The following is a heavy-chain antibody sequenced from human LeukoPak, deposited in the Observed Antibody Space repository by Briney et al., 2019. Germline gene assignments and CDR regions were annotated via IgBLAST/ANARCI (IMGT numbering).Heavy chain of an antibody. CDR1: GGSISRPGFF. V-gene: IGHV4-39*01. J-gene: IGHJ4*02. CDR3: ARHIIIGGTEYHFDV. CDR2: VYHSGTS. Sequence: SETLSLICSVSGGSISRPGFFWGWIRQLPGKGLEWFGSVYHSGTSYYKPPIHSRVTMSVDTSKSQIYLELRSATAPASAVYYCARHIIIGGTEYHFDVWGQRTRDSVFS. D-gene: IGHD3-10*01.